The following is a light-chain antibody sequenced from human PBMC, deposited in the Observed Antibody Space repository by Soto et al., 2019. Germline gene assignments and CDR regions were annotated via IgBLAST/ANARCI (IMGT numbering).Light chain of an antibody. J-gene: IGKJ1*01. CDR3: QKYNSAPCT. CDR1: DNIAPW. Sequence: DIQMTQSPSTLSASVGGRVAITCRARDNIAPWVARYQQKPGKAPKLLIYAASTLKSGVPPRFSGSGSGTDFTLTISSLQPENVATYYCQKYNSAPCTFSQVTKVDIK. V-gene: IGKV1-27*01. CDR2: AAS.